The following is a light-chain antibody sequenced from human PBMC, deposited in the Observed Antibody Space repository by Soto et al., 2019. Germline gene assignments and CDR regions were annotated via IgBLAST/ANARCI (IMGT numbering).Light chain of an antibody. V-gene: IGKV1-5*01. Sequence: DIQMTQSPSTLSASXXXXXXXXXRASQRISTWLAWYQQKPGKAPKLLISDASSLETGVPSRFSGSGSGTEFTLTINSLQPDDFATYYCQQYKSYWTFGQGTKVDI. CDR3: QQYKSYWT. CDR2: DAS. CDR1: QRISTW. J-gene: IGKJ1*01.